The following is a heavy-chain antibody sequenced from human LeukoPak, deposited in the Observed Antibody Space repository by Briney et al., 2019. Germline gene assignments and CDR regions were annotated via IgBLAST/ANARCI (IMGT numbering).Heavy chain of an antibody. CDR1: GGSISSYY. V-gene: IGHV4-59*12. CDR3: ARDQEHCSGTSCYPYWYDS. CDR2: IYYSGST. Sequence: SETLSLTCTVSGGSISSYYWSWIRQPPGKGLEWIGYIYYSGSTNYNPSLKSRLTMSIDTSKNQFSLKLSSVTAADTAVYFCARDQEHCSGTSCYPYWYDSWGQGTLVTVSS. D-gene: IGHD2-2*01. J-gene: IGHJ5*01.